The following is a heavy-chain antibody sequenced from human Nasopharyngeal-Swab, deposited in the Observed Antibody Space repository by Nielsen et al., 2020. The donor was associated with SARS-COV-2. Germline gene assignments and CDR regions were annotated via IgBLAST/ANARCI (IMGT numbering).Heavy chain of an antibody. CDR3: AKGDTSSGWYSWFDP. Sequence: SLKISCAASGFTFDDYAMHWVRQAPGKGLEWVSGISWNSGSIGYADSVKGRFTISRDNAKNSLYLQMNSLRAEDTALYYCAKGDTSSGWYSWFDPWGQGTLVTV. D-gene: IGHD6-19*01. J-gene: IGHJ5*02. CDR1: GFTFDDYA. CDR2: ISWNSGSI. V-gene: IGHV3-9*01.